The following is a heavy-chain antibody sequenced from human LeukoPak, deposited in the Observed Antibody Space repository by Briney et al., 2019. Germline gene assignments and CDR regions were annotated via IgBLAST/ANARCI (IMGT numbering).Heavy chain of an antibody. V-gene: IGHV4-59*01. CDR3: ARSDYDTSKFDL. CDR1: GDSISSYY. CDR2: IYYSGST. D-gene: IGHD3-22*01. Sequence: SETLSLTCTVSGDSISSYYWSWIRQPPGKGLEWIGYIYYSGSTNYNPSLKSRVTISVDTSKNQFSLKLSSVTAADTAVYCCARSDYDTSKFDLWGRGTLVTVSS. J-gene: IGHJ2*01.